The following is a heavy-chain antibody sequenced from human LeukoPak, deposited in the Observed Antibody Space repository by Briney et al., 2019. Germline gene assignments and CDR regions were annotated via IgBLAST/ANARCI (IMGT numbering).Heavy chain of an antibody. V-gene: IGHV3-7*03. J-gene: IGHJ6*02. Sequence: GGSLRLSCAASGFIFSSYWMNWARQAPGKGLERVATINPNRNVNYYVDSVKGRFTISRDNAKNSLFLQMSNLRAEDTAVYFCARGGGLDVWGQGTTVTVSS. CDR3: ARGGGLDV. CDR1: GFIFSSYW. CDR2: INPNRNVN. D-gene: IGHD3-16*01.